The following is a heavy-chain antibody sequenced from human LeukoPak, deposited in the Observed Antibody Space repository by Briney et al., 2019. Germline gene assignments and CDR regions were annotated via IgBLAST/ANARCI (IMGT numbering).Heavy chain of an antibody. D-gene: IGHD2-2*01. CDR1: GGTFSSYA. Sequence: GASVKVSCKASGGTFSSYAISWVRQAPGQGLEWMGRITPILGTANYAQKFHGRDTITEDKATSTAYIELSSLRSEDTALYFCAREDIVVVDVVMDYSYYGMDVWGQGTTVTVSS. CDR3: AREDIVVVDVVMDYSYYGMDV. CDR2: ITPILGTA. V-gene: IGHV1-69*04. J-gene: IGHJ6*02.